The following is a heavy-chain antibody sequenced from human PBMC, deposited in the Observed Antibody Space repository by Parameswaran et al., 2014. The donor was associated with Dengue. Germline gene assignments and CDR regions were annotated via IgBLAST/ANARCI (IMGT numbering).Heavy chain of an antibody. D-gene: IGHD3-10*01. CDR3: ARSNRGYYYMDV. Sequence: RWIRQPPGKGLEWIGYIYYSGSTYYNPSLKSRVTISVDTSKNQFSLKLSSVTAADTAVYYCARSNRGYYYMDVWGKGTTVTVSS. CDR2: IYYSGST. V-gene: IGHV4-31*02. J-gene: IGHJ6*03.